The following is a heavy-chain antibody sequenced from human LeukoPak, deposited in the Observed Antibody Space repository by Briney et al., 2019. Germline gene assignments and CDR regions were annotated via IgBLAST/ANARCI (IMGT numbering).Heavy chain of an antibody. J-gene: IGHJ4*02. D-gene: IGHD3-10*01. V-gene: IGHV4-59*01. Sequence: PSETLSLTCTVSGGSISSYYWSWSRQPPGKGLEWIGYIYYSGSTNYNPSLKSRVTISVDTSKNQFSLKLSSVTAADTAVYYCAREDRANYFDYWGQGTLVTVSS. CDR2: IYYSGST. CDR1: GGSISSYY. CDR3: AREDRANYFDY.